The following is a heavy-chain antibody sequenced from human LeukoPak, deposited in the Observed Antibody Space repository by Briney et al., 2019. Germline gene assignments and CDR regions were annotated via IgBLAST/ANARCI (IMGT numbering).Heavy chain of an antibody. CDR2: IYYSGST. V-gene: IGHV4-39*07. D-gene: IGHD2-15*01. Sequence: SETLSLTCTVSGGSLSSSSYYWGWIRQPPGKGLEWIGSIYYSGSTNYNPSLKSRVTISVDTSKNQFSLKLSSVTAADTAVYYCAMGTPGARWGQGTLVTVSS. CDR3: AMGTPGAR. CDR1: GGSLSSSSYY. J-gene: IGHJ4*02.